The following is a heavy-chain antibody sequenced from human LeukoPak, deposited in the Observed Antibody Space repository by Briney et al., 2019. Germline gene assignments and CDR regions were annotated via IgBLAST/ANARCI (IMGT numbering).Heavy chain of an antibody. V-gene: IGHV3-23*01. CDR1: GSTFSSSA. D-gene: IGHD3-10*01. CDR3: ARDHRPYYGSGRGNWFDP. J-gene: IGHJ5*02. CDR2: ISGSGDRT. Sequence: GGSLRLSCAASGSTFSSSAMSWVRQAPGKGLEWVSTISGSGDRTYYADSVKGRFTISRDNSKNTLFLQMNSLRAEDTAVYYCARDHRPYYGSGRGNWFDPWGQGTLVTVSS.